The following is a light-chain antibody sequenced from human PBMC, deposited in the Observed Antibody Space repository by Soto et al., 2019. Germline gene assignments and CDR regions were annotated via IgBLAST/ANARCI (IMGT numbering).Light chain of an antibody. CDR1: QSVTTS. J-gene: IGKJ4*01. CDR2: DAS. Sequence: EIVLTQYPATLSLSTGERATLSCRASQSVTTSLAWYQQKPGQAPRLLIFDASNRATGVPARFSGSGSGADFTLTISSLEPEDFAVYYCQQRYNWPLTFGGGTKVDIK. V-gene: IGKV3-11*01. CDR3: QQRYNWPLT.